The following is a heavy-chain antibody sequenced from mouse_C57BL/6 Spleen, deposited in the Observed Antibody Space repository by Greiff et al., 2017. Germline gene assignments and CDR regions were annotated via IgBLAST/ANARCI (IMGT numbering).Heavy chain of an antibody. D-gene: IGHD2-4*01. V-gene: IGHV1-20*01. Sequence: EVQLQQSGPELVKPGDSVKISCKASGYSFTGYFMNWVMQSHGKSLEWIGRINPYNGDTFYNQKFKGKATLTVDKSSSTAHMELRSLTSEDSAVYYCARDDYDYGYFDYWGQGTTLTVSS. CDR3: ARDDYDYGYFDY. J-gene: IGHJ2*01. CDR2: INPYNGDT. CDR1: GYSFTGYF.